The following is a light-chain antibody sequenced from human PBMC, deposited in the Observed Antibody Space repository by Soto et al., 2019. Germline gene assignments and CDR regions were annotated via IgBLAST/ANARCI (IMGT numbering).Light chain of an antibody. CDR2: GNS. CDR1: SSNIGAGYD. CDR3: QSYDSSLV. J-gene: IGLJ2*01. V-gene: IGLV1-40*01. Sequence: AVVTQPPSVSGAPGQRVTISCTGSSSNIGAGYDVHWYQQLPGTAPKLLIYGNSNRPSGVPDRFSGSKSGTSASLAITGLQAEDEADYYCQSYDSSLVFGGGTKLTVL.